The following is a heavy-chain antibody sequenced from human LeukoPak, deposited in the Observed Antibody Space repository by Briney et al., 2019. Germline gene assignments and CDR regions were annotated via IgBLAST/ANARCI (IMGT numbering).Heavy chain of an antibody. V-gene: IGHV4-39*02. CDR2: IYYNGDT. Sequence: SETLSLTCSVSGGSISSSRSYWGWIRQTPGKGLEWVGSIYYNGDTYYNPSFKSRVTISVDTSKNQFSLKLSSVTAADTAVYYCARERYPGGPETKPYFDYWGQGTLVTVSS. J-gene: IGHJ4*02. CDR1: GGSISSSRSY. CDR3: ARERYPGGPETKPYFDY. D-gene: IGHD1-14*01.